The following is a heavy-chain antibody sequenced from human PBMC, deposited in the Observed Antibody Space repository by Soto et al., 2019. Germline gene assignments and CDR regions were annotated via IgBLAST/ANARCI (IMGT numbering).Heavy chain of an antibody. CDR2: IYSGGSL. V-gene: IGHV3-53*01. CDR1: GFTVSSNY. D-gene: IGHD3-16*02. CDR3: ASCSMITFGGVIVDDAFDM. J-gene: IGHJ3*02. Sequence: EVQLVESGGGLIQPGGSLRLSCAASGFTVSSNYMSWVRQTPGKGLEWVSIIYSGGSLYYADSVKGRFTISRDNSKNTLYLQMNSLRAEDTAVYYCASCSMITFGGVIVDDAFDMWGQGTMVSVSS.